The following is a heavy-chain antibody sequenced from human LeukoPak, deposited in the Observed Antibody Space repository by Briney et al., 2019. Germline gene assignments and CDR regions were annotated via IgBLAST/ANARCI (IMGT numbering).Heavy chain of an antibody. CDR1: GYSISSGYY. V-gene: IGHV4-38-2*02. J-gene: IGHJ6*03. Sequence: SETLSLTCAVSGYSISSGYYWGWIRQPPGKGLEWIGSIYHSGSTYYNPSLKSRVTISVDTSKNKFSLKLSSVTAADTAVYYCARDPREDYYYYYMDVWGKGTTVTVSS. CDR3: ARDPREDYYYYYMDV. CDR2: IYHSGST.